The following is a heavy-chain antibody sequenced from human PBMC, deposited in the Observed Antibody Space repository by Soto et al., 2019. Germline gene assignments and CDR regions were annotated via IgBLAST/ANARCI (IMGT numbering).Heavy chain of an antibody. D-gene: IGHD6-6*01. CDR2: INSDGSST. CDR3: ARGQLVPGYYYYMDV. J-gene: IGHJ6*03. Sequence: GGSLRLSWAASGFTCSSYWMHWVRQAPGKGLVWVSRINSDGSSTSYADSVKGRFTISRDNAKNTLYLQMNSLKAEDTAVYYCARGQLVPGYYYYMDVWGKGTTVTVSS. V-gene: IGHV3-74*01. CDR1: GFTCSSYW.